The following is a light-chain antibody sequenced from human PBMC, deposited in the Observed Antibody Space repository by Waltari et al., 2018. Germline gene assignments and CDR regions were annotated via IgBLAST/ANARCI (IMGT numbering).Light chain of an antibody. J-gene: IGKJ4*01. CDR2: WAS. CDR3: QQYDTTPLT. V-gene: IGKV4-1*01. CDR1: QSLLFSSNNKNY. Sequence: DIVMTQSPDSLAVSLGDRATINCKSSQSLLFSSNNKNYLAWYQHKPGQPPKLLIYWASIRESWVPDRFSGSGSGTDFTLTISSLQAEDVAVYYCQQYDTTPLTFGGGTKVEIK.